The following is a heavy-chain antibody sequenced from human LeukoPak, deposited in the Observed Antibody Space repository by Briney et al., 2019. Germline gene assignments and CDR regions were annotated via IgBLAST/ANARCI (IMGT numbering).Heavy chain of an antibody. V-gene: IGHV1-69*01. J-gene: IGHJ4*02. CDR3: ARDSTELRYFDY. D-gene: IGHD1-26*01. CDR1: GGTFSSYA. Sequence: ASVKVSFKASGGTFSSYAISWVRQAPGQGLEWMGGIIPIFGTANYAQKFQGRVTITADESTSTAYMELSSLRSEDTAVYYCARDSTELRYFDYWGQGTLVTVSS. CDR2: IIPIFGTA.